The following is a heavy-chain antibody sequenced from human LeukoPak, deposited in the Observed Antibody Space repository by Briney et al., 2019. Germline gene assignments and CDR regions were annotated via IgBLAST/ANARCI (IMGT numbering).Heavy chain of an antibody. D-gene: IGHD6-19*01. Sequence: ASVKVCCKASGYTFTSYYMHWVRQAPGQGLECMGIINPSGGSTSYAQKFQGRVTMTRDTSTSTVYMELSSLRSEDTAVYYCARATAVAAPFDYWGQGTLVTVSS. V-gene: IGHV1-46*01. CDR1: GYTFTSYY. CDR2: INPSGGST. CDR3: ARATAVAAPFDY. J-gene: IGHJ4*02.